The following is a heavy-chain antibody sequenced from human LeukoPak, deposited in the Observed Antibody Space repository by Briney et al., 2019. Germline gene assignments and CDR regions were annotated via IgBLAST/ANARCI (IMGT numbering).Heavy chain of an antibody. V-gene: IGHV3-30-3*01. Sequence: QPGRSLRLSCAASGFTFSSYAMHWVRQAPGKGLEWVAVISYDGSNKYYADSVKGRFTISRDNSKNTLYLQMNSLRAEDTAVYYCAREVAFDIWGQGTMVTVSS. J-gene: IGHJ3*02. CDR3: AREVAFDI. CDR1: GFTFSSYA. CDR2: ISYDGSNK.